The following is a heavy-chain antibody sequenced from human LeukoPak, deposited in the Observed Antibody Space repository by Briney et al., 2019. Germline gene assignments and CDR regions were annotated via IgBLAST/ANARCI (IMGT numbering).Heavy chain of an antibody. Sequence: SVKVSCKASGGTFSSYAISWVRQAPGQGLEWMGGIIPIFGTANYAQKFQGRVTITTDESTSTAYIELSSLRSEDTAVYYCARAYIVVVPAAIEPVYNWFDPWGQGTLVTVSS. D-gene: IGHD2-2*01. V-gene: IGHV1-69*05. CDR2: IIPIFGTA. CDR1: GGTFSSYA. J-gene: IGHJ5*02. CDR3: ARAYIVVVPAAIEPVYNWFDP.